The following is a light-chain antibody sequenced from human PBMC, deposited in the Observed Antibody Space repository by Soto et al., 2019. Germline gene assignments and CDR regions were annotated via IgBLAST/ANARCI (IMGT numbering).Light chain of an antibody. CDR3: QQYYSYPLPIT. J-gene: IGKJ5*01. V-gene: IGKV1-8*01. CDR2: AAS. Sequence: AIRMTQSPSSLSASTGDRVTITCRASQGISSYLAWYQQKPGKAPKLLIYAASTLQSGVPSRFSGSGSGTDFHLTISCLQSEDFATYYCQQYYSYPLPITFGQGTRLEIK. CDR1: QGISSY.